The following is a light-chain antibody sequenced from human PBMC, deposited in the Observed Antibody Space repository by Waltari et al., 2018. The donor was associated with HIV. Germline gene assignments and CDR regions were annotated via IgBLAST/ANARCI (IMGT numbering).Light chain of an antibody. J-gene: IGLJ2*01. CDR2: EVS. CDR1: GSDVGGYDY. CDR3: SSYTSSSVV. Sequence: QSALTRPASVSWSPGQSLTISCAGTGSDVGGYDYVYWYQQHPGNAPNLMIYEVSNRHLGVSNRFSGSKSGNTASLTISGLQAEDEADYYCSSYTSSSVVFGGGTKLTVL. V-gene: IGLV2-14*01.